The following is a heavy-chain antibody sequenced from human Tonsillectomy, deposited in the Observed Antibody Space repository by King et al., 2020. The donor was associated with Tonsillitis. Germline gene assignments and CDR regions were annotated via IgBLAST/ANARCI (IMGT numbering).Heavy chain of an antibody. Sequence: QLQESGPGLVKPSQTLSLTCTVSGGSISSGSYYWSWIRQPAGKGLEWIGRIYTSGSTNYNPSLKSRVTISVDTSKNQFSLKLSSVTAADTAVYYCARGEYSYGFWFEPWGQGTLVTVSS. CDR1: GGSISSGSYY. CDR2: IYTSGST. CDR3: ARGEYSYGFWFEP. D-gene: IGHD5-18*01. J-gene: IGHJ5*02. V-gene: IGHV4-61*02.